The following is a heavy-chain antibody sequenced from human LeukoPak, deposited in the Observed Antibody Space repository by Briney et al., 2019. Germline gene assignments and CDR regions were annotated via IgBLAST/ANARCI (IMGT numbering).Heavy chain of an antibody. D-gene: IGHD5/OR15-5a*01. CDR3: ARDSDSVHSPFNY. CDR2: ISYSGST. J-gene: IGHJ4*02. Sequence: SESLSLTCTVSGGSISSYYWNWIRQPPGKGLEWIGYISYSGSTNYNPSLQSRVTISVDTSKNQFSLKLSSVTAADTAVYYCARDSDSVHSPFNYWGQGTLVTVSS. V-gene: IGHV4-59*01. CDR1: GGSISSYY.